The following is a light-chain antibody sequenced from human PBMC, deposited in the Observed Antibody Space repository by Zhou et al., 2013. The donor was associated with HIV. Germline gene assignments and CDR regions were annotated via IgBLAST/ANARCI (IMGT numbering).Light chain of an antibody. CDR2: DAS. CDR1: QDIVTY. V-gene: IGKV1-9*01. J-gene: IGKJ5*01. CDR3: QQLNSFPLT. Sequence: IQLTQSPSSLSASIGDRVTITCRASQDIVTYVAWYQQTPGTAPRVLIYDASTLQTGVSSRFSGSGSGTEFTLSISGLQREDFAIYYCQQLNSFPLTFGQGTRLEI.